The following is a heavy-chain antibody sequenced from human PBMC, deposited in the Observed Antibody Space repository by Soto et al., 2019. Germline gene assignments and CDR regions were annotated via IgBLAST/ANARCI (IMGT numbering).Heavy chain of an antibody. CDR1: GYTFTNYG. CDR3: ARDHPYGVSLFDY. J-gene: IGHJ4*02. D-gene: IGHD4-17*01. CDR2: INAYNGNT. Sequence: QVQLVQSGAEVKKPGASVKVSCKTSGYTFTNYGVSWVRQAPGQGLEWMGWINAYNGNTNFAQKFQGRVTMTTDTXTTTAYMELRSLRSDDTAVYYCARDHPYGVSLFDYWGQGTLVTVSS. V-gene: IGHV1-18*01.